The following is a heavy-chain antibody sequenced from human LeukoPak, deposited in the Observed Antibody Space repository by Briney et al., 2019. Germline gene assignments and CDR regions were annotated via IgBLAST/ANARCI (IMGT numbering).Heavy chain of an antibody. J-gene: IGHJ4*02. Sequence: SEILSLTCTVSGGSITGYYWSWIRQPPGKGLEWIGYIYYTGSTNYNPSLKSRVTISVDRSKNQFSLKLSSVTAADTAVYYCARFYSSSRDLDYWGQGTLVTVSS. CDR3: ARFYSSSRDLDY. CDR1: GGSITGYY. CDR2: IYYTGST. D-gene: IGHD6-6*01. V-gene: IGHV4-59*12.